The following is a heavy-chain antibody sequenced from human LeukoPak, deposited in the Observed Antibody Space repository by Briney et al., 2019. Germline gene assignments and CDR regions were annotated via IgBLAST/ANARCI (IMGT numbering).Heavy chain of an antibody. CDR1: GFTFSSYA. Sequence: GGSLRLSCAASGFTFSSYAMSWVRQAPGKGLEWVPAISGSGGSTYYADSVKGRFTISRDNSKNTLYLQMNSLRAEDTAVYYCAMIRDYDILTGYSSLDYWGQGTLVTVSS. J-gene: IGHJ4*02. CDR2: ISGSGGST. V-gene: IGHV3-23*01. D-gene: IGHD3-9*01. CDR3: AMIRDYDILTGYSSLDY.